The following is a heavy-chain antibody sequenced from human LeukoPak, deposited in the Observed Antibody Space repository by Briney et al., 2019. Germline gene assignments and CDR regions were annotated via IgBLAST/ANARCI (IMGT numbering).Heavy chain of an antibody. CDR2: ISGSGGST. CDR1: GFTFSSYA. CDR3: AKRGSSTSCFDY. V-gene: IGHV3-23*01. D-gene: IGHD2-2*01. Sequence: PGGSLRLSCAASGFTFSSYAMSWVRQAPGKGLEWVSAISGSGGSTYYADSVKGRFTISRDNSKNTLYLRMNSLRAEDTAVYYCAKRGSSTSCFDYWGQGTLVTVSS. J-gene: IGHJ4*02.